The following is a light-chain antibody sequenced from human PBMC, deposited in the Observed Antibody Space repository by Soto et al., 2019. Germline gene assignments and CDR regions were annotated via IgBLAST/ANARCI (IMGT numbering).Light chain of an antibody. Sequence: DLVMPQSPDSLAVSLRDRATFKCESSQPVFDSSNNKTYVAWYQQKPATAPPLLLYKASTLEGGVPSRFSGSRSSTEYTLTVSSLQPDDYSTYYCQQYNDSFPYTFAQGTKVEIK. CDR3: QQYNDSFPYT. CDR2: KAS. V-gene: IGKV4-1*01. CDR1: QPVFDSSNNKTY. J-gene: IGKJ2*01.